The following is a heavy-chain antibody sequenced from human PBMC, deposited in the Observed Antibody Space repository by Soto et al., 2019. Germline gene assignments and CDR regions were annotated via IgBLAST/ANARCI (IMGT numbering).Heavy chain of an antibody. D-gene: IGHD5-18*01. J-gene: IGHJ3*02. CDR3: ARDKQLWLKAGAFDI. CDR1: GGTFSSYA. Sequence: SVKVSCKASGGTFSSYAISWVRQAPGQGLEWMGGIIPIFGTANYAQKFQGRVTITADESTSTAYMELSSLRSEDTAVYYCARDKQLWLKAGAFDIWGPGTRVPVSS. V-gene: IGHV1-69*13. CDR2: IIPIFGTA.